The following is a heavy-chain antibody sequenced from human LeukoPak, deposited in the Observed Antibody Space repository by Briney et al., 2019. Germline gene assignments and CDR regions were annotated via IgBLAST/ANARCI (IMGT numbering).Heavy chain of an antibody. V-gene: IGHV4-34*01. CDR3: ARHRPGGWFDP. CDR2: INHSGST. J-gene: IGHJ5*02. Sequence: SETLSLTCSVYGGSLSGYYWSWIRQTPGKGLELIGEINHSGSTTYYPSFKSRVTISVDTSKNQFSLKLSSVTAADTAVYYCARHRPGGWFDPWGQGTLVTVSS. D-gene: IGHD4-23*01. CDR1: GGSLSGYY.